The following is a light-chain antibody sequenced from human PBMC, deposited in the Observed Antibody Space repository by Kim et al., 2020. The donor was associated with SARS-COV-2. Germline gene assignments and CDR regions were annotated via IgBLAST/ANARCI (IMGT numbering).Light chain of an antibody. Sequence: QSALTQPASVSGSPGQSITISCTGTSSDVGGYNYVSWYQQHPGKAPKLMIYDVSNRPSGVSNRFPGSKSGNTASLTIPGLQAEDEADYYCSSYTSSSTYVFGTGTKVTVL. CDR3: SSYTSSSTYV. J-gene: IGLJ1*01. CDR1: SSDVGGYNY. CDR2: DVS. V-gene: IGLV2-14*03.